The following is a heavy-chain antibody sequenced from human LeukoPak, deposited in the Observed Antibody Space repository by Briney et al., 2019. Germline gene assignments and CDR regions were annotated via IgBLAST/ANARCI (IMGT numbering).Heavy chain of an antibody. CDR1: GGSFSGYY. V-gene: IGHV4-34*01. CDR2: INHSGST. D-gene: IGHD4-17*01. J-gene: IGHJ6*02. Sequence: SETLSLTCAVYGGSFSGYYWSWIRQPPGKGLEWIGEINHSGSTNYNPSLKSRVTISVDTSKNQFSLELSSVTAADTAVYYCARLAGDYRNYYYYGMDVWGQGTTVTVSS. CDR3: ARLAGDYRNYYYYGMDV.